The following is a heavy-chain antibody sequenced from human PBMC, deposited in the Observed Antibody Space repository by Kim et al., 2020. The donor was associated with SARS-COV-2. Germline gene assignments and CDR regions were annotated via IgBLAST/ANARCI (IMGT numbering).Heavy chain of an antibody. CDR1: GFTFSNAW. D-gene: IGHD3-9*01. Sequence: GGSLRLSCAASGFTFSNAWMSWVRQAPGKGLEWVGRIKSKTDGGTTDYAAPVKGRFTISRDDSKNTLYLQMNSLKTEDTAVYYCTTLAGVKYYDILTGYYTPRDYWGQGTLVTVSS. CDR2: IKSKTDGGTT. CDR3: TTLAGVKYYDILTGYYTPRDY. J-gene: IGHJ4*02. V-gene: IGHV3-15*01.